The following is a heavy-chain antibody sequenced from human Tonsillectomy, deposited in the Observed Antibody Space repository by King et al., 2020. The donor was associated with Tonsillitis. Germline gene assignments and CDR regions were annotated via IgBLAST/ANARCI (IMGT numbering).Heavy chain of an antibody. Sequence: QLVESGPEVRKPGTSVKVSCKASGLTFSTSAVQWVRQARGQRLEWIGWIVVGSGTTNYAQTFQERVTITRDMSTRTVYMELSSLRSEDTAVYYCATEGDMATWFDPWGQGTLVTVSS. D-gene: IGHD5-12*01. CDR3: ATEGDMATWFDP. CDR1: GLTFSTSA. V-gene: IGHV1-58*01. J-gene: IGHJ5*02. CDR2: IVVGSGTT.